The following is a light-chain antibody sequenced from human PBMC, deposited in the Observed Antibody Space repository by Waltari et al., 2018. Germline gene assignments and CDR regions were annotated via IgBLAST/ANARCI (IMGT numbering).Light chain of an antibody. J-gene: IGKJ2*01. Sequence: DIQMTHSPSSLSASVGDRVTITCRASQSISSYLNWYQQKPGKAPKLLSYAASSLQSGVPSRFSGSGSGTDFTLTISSLQPEDFATYYCQQSYSTLMYTFGQGTKLEIK. CDR3: QQSYSTLMYT. V-gene: IGKV1-39*01. CDR1: QSISSY. CDR2: AAS.